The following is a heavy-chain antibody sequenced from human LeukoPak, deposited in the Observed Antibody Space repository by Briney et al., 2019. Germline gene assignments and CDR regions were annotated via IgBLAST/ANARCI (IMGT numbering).Heavy chain of an antibody. D-gene: IGHD5-24*01. Sequence: SETLSLTCTVSGGSISNSYWNWIRQPPGKGPEWIGYISYSGTTNSNPSLKSRVTLSVDTSKNELSLKLSSVTAADTAMYYCARRASRENYFDYWGRGTLVTVSS. V-gene: IGHV4-59*08. J-gene: IGHJ4*02. CDR1: GGSISNSY. CDR3: ARRASRENYFDY. CDR2: ISYSGTT.